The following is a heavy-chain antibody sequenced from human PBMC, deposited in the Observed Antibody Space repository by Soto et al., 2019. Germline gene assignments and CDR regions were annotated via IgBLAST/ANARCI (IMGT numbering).Heavy chain of an antibody. Sequence: QVQLQESGPGLVKPSQTLSLTCTVSGVSISSGGDYWSWIRQNPGQGLEWIGHMYYRGRTFYNPSLRSRVIMSVDTSKNQFSLNLRSVTAADTAVYYCARKVDYGDYDLGAFDVWGQGTMVAVSS. CDR2: MYYRGRT. D-gene: IGHD4-17*01. CDR1: GVSISSGGDY. CDR3: ARKVDYGDYDLGAFDV. V-gene: IGHV4-31*03. J-gene: IGHJ3*01.